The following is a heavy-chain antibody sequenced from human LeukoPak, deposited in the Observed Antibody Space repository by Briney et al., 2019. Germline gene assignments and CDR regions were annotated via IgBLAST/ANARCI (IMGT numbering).Heavy chain of an antibody. V-gene: IGHV3-53*01. CDR1: GFTVSSNY. J-gene: IGHJ5*02. Sequence: PGGSLRLSCAASGFTVSSNYMSWVRQAPGEGLEWVSDIYSGGTTYYADSVKGRFTISRDNSKNTLYLQMNSLRAEDTAVYYCAKGFVVVVSATQSSWFDPWGQGTLVTVSS. CDR2: IYSGGTT. D-gene: IGHD2-15*01. CDR3: AKGFVVVVSATQSSWFDP.